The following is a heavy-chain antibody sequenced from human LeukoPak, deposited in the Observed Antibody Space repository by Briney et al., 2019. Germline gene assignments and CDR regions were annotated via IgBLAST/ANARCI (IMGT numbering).Heavy chain of an antibody. Sequence: PGGSLKLSCAASGFSFSGSAIHWVRQAPGKGLEWVGRIRGAGYSDAPAYVASVRGRFTISRDDSKSTAYLQMNSLRAEDTAVYYCARDFPGAPPYYGMDVWGQGTTVTVSS. CDR3: ARDFPGAPPYYGMDV. CDR1: GFSFSGSA. V-gene: IGHV3-73*01. CDR2: IRGAGYSDAP. D-gene: IGHD3-10*01. J-gene: IGHJ6*02.